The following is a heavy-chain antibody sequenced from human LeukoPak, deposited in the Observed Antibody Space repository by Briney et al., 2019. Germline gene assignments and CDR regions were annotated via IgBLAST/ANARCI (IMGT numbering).Heavy chain of an antibody. V-gene: IGHV3-7*01. Sequence: GGSLRLSCAASGFTFSSYWMSWVRQAPGKGLEWVANIKQDGSEKYYVDSVKGRFTISRDNAKNSLYLQMNSLRAVDTAVYYCARVYYDSSGYPFDYWGQGTLVTVSS. CDR3: ARVYYDSSGYPFDY. J-gene: IGHJ4*02. CDR1: GFTFSSYW. D-gene: IGHD3-22*01. CDR2: IKQDGSEK.